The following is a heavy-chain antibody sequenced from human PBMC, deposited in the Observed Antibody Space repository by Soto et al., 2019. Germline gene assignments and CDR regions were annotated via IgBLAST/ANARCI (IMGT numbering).Heavy chain of an antibody. Sequence: HPGGSLRLSCEASGFTFSGYWMSWVRQAPGKGLEWVADIKHDGSVQYYVDSVKGRFTISRDNAKKLLYLQMNGLRAEDTALYYCARAPYSNAWYHFDLWGQGTLVTVSS. CDR2: IKHDGSVQ. CDR3: ARAPYSNAWYHFDL. V-gene: IGHV3-7*03. J-gene: IGHJ4*02. D-gene: IGHD4-4*01. CDR1: GFTFSGYW.